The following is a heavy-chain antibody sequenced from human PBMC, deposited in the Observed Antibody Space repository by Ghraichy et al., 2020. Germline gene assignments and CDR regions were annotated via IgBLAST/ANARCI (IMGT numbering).Heavy chain of an antibody. D-gene: IGHD2-2*01. J-gene: IGHJ4*02. Sequence: SVKVSCKASGGTFSSYAISWVRQAPGQGLEWMGGIIPIFGTANYAQKFQGRVTITADESTSTAYMELSSLRSEDTAVYYCARGYPRRYCSSASCPLHFVYWGQGTLVTVSS. CDR2: IIPIFGTA. V-gene: IGHV1-69*13. CDR3: ARGYPRRYCSSASCPLHFVY. CDR1: GGTFSSYA.